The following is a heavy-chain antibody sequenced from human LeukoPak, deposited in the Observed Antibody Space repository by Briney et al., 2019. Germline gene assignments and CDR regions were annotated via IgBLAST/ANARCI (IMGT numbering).Heavy chain of an antibody. V-gene: IGHV1-69*05. CDR2: IIPIFGTA. CDR1: GGTFGSYA. J-gene: IGHJ4*02. D-gene: IGHD4-17*01. Sequence: SVKVSCKASGGTFGSYAISWVRQAPGQGLEWMGGIIPIFGTANYAQKFQGRVTITTDESTSTAYMELSSLRSEDTAVYYCAAQWGGDYVPFDYWGQGTLVTVSS. CDR3: AAQWGGDYVPFDY.